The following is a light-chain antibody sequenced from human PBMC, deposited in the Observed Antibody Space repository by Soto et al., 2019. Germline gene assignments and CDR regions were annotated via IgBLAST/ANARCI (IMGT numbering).Light chain of an antibody. Sequence: ESVLTQSPATLSLSPGERATLSCRASQSVSSYLAWYQQKPGQAPRLLIYGASRRATGFPARFSGSGSGTDFTLSISRLEPEDFAVYYCQQYGGSTRTFGQGTKVDIK. CDR3: QQYGGSTRT. CDR2: GAS. CDR1: QSVSSY. V-gene: IGKV3-20*01. J-gene: IGKJ1*01.